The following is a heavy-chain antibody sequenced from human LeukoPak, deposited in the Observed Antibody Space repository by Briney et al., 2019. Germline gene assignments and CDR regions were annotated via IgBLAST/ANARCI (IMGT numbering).Heavy chain of an antibody. CDR3: ARGVTLIVVAIHDWYFDL. D-gene: IGHD3-22*01. CDR1: GGSISSSSYY. J-gene: IGHJ2*01. Sequence: SETLSLTCTVSGGSISSSSYYWGWIRQPPGKGLEWIGSIYYSGSTSYNPSLKSRVTISVDTSKNQFSLKLSSVTAADTAVYYCARGVTLIVVAIHDWYFDLWGRGTVFTVSS. V-gene: IGHV4-39*01. CDR2: IYYSGST.